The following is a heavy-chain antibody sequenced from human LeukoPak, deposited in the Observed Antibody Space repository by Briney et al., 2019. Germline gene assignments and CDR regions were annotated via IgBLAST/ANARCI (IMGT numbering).Heavy chain of an antibody. CDR1: GFTFNDFD. CDR2: ISYDGNNE. Sequence: GGSLRLSCAASGFTFNDFDMHLVRQAPGEGLDWVAVISYDGNNEYYADSVKGRFTISRNNSKNTLYLQMNSLRVEDTAVYYCAKDSYGMDVWGQGTTVTVSS. J-gene: IGHJ6*01. V-gene: IGHV3-30*18. CDR3: AKDSYGMDV.